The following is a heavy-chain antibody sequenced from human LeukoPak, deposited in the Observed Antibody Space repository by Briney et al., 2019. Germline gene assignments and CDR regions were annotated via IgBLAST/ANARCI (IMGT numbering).Heavy chain of an antibody. Sequence: GSLRLSCAASGFTFSNYWMTWVRQAPGKGLEWVANMNLDGSEKHYVDSVKGRFIISRDNAKNSLYLQMNSLTVEDTAIYYCARDDGFSCYSYWGQGTLVTVSS. CDR3: ARDDGFSCYSY. J-gene: IGHJ4*02. CDR2: MNLDGSEK. V-gene: IGHV3-7*01. D-gene: IGHD3/OR15-3a*01. CDR1: GFTFSNYW.